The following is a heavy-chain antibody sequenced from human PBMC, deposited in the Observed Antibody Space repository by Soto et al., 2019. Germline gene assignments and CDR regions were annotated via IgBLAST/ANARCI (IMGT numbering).Heavy chain of an antibody. CDR3: ARGPEGVAAQIYYYYMDV. CDR1: GYTFTSYD. Sequence: ASVKVSCKASGYTFTSYDINWVRQATGQGLEWMGWMNPNSGNTGYAQKFQGRVTMTGNTSISRGYMELRSLRSEDTAVYYCARGPEGVAAQIYYYYMDVWGKGTTVTVSS. CDR2: MNPNSGNT. V-gene: IGHV1-8*01. D-gene: IGHD6-6*01. J-gene: IGHJ6*03.